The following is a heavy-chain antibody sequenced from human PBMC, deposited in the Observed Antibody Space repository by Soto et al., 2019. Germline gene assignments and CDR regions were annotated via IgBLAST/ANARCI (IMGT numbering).Heavy chain of an antibody. J-gene: IGHJ4*02. CDR3: ASRYLEHCSSAWCSAPYDW. V-gene: IGHV3-23*01. CDR1: GVTFSSYA. Sequence: PGGSLRLSCVASGVTFSSYAMSWVRQAPGKGLEWVSASSSIDGSVYYADSVKGRFTISRDNSKNMVYLQMNSLRAEDTAVYYCASRYLEHCSSAWCSAPYDWWGQGTLVTVSS. CDR2: SSSIDGSV. D-gene: IGHD2-2*01.